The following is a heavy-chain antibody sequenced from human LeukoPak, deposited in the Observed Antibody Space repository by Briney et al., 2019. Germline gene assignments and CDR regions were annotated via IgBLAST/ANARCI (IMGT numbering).Heavy chain of an antibody. J-gene: IGHJ3*01. V-gene: IGHV4-61*02. CDR3: ARDRIGYSSS. CDR2: IYTSGST. CDR1: GGSISSSGYY. Sequence: PSETLSLTCTVSGGSISSSGYYWGWIRQPAGKGLEWIGRIYTSGSTNYNPSLKSRVTISVDTSKNQFSLKLSSVTAADTAVYYCARDRIGYSSSWGQGTMVTVSS. D-gene: IGHD6-13*01.